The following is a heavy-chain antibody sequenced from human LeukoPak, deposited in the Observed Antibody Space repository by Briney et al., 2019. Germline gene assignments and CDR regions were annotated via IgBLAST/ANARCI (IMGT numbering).Heavy chain of an antibody. Sequence: PSETLSLTCTVSGGSITSHYWSWIRQPPGKGLEWIGYIYYSGSTIYNPSLKSRVTISVDTSKNQFSLRLSSVTAADTAIYYCARQPPGAKQGAFDVRGQRATVPVSS. CDR2: IYYSGST. J-gene: IGHJ3*01. V-gene: IGHV4-59*08. CDR1: GGSITSHY. D-gene: IGHD1-26*01. CDR3: ARQPPGAKQGAFDV.